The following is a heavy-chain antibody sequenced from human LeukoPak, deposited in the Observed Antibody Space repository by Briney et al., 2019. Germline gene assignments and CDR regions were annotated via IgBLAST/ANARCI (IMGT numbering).Heavy chain of an antibody. CDR2: IYFGGTT. Sequence: GGSLRLSCAASGFTVSRNYMTWVRQAPGQGLEWVSVIYFGGTTYYADSVKGRFTISRDNSKNTVYLQMNSLRVEDTAVYYCARGDGVYVYWGQGTLVTVPS. J-gene: IGHJ4*02. D-gene: IGHD5/OR15-5a*01. CDR1: GFTVSRNY. V-gene: IGHV3-53*01. CDR3: ARGDGVYVY.